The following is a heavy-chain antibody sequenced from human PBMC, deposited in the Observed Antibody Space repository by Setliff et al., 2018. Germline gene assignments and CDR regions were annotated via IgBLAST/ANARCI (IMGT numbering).Heavy chain of an antibody. Sequence: SETLSLTCAVYGGSFSGYYRSWIRQPPGKGLEWIGEINHSGSTNYNPSLKSRVTISVDTSKNQFSLKLSSATAADTAVYYCARLPNYVWGSPVDYWGQGTLVTVSS. D-gene: IGHD3-16*01. J-gene: IGHJ4*02. CDR3: ARLPNYVWGSPVDY. CDR1: GGSFSGYY. V-gene: IGHV4-34*01. CDR2: INHSGST.